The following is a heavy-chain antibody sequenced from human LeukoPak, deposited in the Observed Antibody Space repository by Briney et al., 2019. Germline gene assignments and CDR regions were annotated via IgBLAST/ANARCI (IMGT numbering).Heavy chain of an antibody. CDR3: ARHRLAYAAYFDAFDI. V-gene: IGHV4-59*08. D-gene: IGHD4-17*01. J-gene: IGHJ3*02. CDR1: GGSISPYY. CDR2: IYYTGKT. Sequence: PSETLSLTCTVSGGSISPYYWSWVRQPPGKGLEWVGYIYYTGKTDYNPSLKSRVSISVDTTKNHFSLRLTSLTAADTAAYYCARHRLAYAAYFDAFDIWGQGTMVTVSS.